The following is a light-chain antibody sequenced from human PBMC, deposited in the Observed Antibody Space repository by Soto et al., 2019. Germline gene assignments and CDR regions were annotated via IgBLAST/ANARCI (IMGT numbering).Light chain of an antibody. CDR1: QSVSSN. CDR3: QQYGYSRT. Sequence: EILIPQSPATLSVSPGERATLSCRASQSVSSNLAWYQQKPGQAPRLLIYGASTRATGIPARLSGSGSGTEFTLTIRSLQSEDFAIYYCQQYGYSRTFGQGTKVDIK. V-gene: IGKV3-15*01. CDR2: GAS. J-gene: IGKJ1*01.